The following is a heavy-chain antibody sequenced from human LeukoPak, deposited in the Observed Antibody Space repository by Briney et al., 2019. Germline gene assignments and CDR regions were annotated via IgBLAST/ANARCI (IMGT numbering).Heavy chain of an antibody. J-gene: IGHJ4*02. Sequence: PGGSLRLSCAASGFTFSNAWMSWVRQAPGKGLEWVGRIKSKTDGGTTDYAAPVKGRFTISRDDSKNTLYLQMNSLKTEDTAVYYCAREYQRTSYYESSSHGFDYWGQGTLVTVSS. CDR1: GFTFSNAW. CDR2: IKSKTDGGTT. D-gene: IGHD3-22*01. V-gene: IGHV3-15*01. CDR3: AREYQRTSYYESSSHGFDY.